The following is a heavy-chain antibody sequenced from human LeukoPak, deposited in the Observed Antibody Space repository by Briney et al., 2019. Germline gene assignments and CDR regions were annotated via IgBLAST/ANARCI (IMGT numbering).Heavy chain of an antibody. V-gene: IGHV1-69*01. CDR1: GGSFTFTNHA. CDR3: AGFFYDNSGDAFDI. J-gene: IGHJ3*02. Sequence: ASVTVSCTASGGSFTFTNHAISWVRQAPGHGLEWLGGLIPIYGSANYAQKFQGRVTITSDESTRTVFMELSSLRPEDSAVYYCAGFFYDNSGDAFDIWGQGTMVTVSS. CDR2: LIPIYGSA. D-gene: IGHD3-22*01.